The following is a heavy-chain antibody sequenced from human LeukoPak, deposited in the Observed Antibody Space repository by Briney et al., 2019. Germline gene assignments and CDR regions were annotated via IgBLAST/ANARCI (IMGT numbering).Heavy chain of an antibody. CDR2: ISGSTGRT. CDR3: AKDYGSGRIYFES. D-gene: IGHD1-1*01. J-gene: IGHJ4*02. CDR1: GFTFENYA. V-gene: IGHV3-23*01. Sequence: GGSLRLSCVGSGFTFENYAMTWVRGAPGKGLGWVSSISGSTGRTYYLDSVEGRFTISRDNSKNTLFLEMNSLRAEDTAVYSCAKDYGSGRIYFESWGQGTLVTVSS.